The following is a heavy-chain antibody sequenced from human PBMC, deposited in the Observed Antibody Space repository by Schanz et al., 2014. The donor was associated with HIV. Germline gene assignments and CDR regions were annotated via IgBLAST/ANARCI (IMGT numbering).Heavy chain of an antibody. J-gene: IGHJ4*02. CDR2: LWHDGSNK. CDR1: GFTFSSYG. Sequence: QVQLVESGGGVVQPGRSLRLSCAASGFTFSSYGMHWVRQAPGKGLEWVAVLWHDGSNKYYVDSVKDRFTISRDNSKNTLYLQMNGLRAEDTAVYYCARAFSVGQLVRVVDSWGQGTPVTVSS. V-gene: IGHV3-33*01. CDR3: ARAFSVGQLVRVVDS. D-gene: IGHD6-6*01.